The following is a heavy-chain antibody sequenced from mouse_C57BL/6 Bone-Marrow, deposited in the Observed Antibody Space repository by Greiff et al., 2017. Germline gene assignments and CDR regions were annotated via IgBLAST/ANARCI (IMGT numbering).Heavy chain of an antibody. D-gene: IGHD2-5*01. CDR3: ATYYSNYVGFAY. CDR2: IYPGDGDT. CDR1: GYAFSSSW. J-gene: IGHJ3*01. V-gene: IGHV1-82*01. Sequence: QVHVKQSGPELVKPGASVKISCKASGYAFSSSWMNWVKQRPGKGLEWIGRIYPGDGDTNYNGKFKGKATLTADKSSSTAYMQLSSLTSEDSAVYFCATYYSNYVGFAYWGQGTLVTVSA.